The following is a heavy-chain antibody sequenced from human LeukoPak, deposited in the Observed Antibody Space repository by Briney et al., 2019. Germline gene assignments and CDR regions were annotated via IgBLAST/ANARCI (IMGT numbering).Heavy chain of an antibody. Sequence: PGASVKFSCKASGYPFTSYDINWVRQATGQGLEWMGWMNPNSGNTGYAQKFQGRVTMTRNTSISTAYMELSSLRSEDTAVYYCTRGLRRFGELLGYWGQGTLVTVSS. CDR2: MNPNSGNT. D-gene: IGHD3-10*01. CDR1: GYPFTSYD. CDR3: TRGLRRFGELLGY. V-gene: IGHV1-8*01. J-gene: IGHJ4*02.